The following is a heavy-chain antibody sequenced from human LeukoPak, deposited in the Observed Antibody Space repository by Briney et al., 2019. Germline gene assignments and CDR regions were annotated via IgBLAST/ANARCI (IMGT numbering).Heavy chain of an antibody. CDR3: ARGDGGSGRRWFDP. D-gene: IGHD6-19*01. J-gene: IGHJ5*02. Sequence: GGSLRLSCAASGFIVSTTYMSWVRQAPGKGLEWVSVIYSGGSTYYADSVKGRFTISRDSSKNTLYLQMNRLRAEDTAVYYCARGDGGSGRRWFDPWGQGTLVTVSS. V-gene: IGHV3-53*01. CDR2: IYSGGST. CDR1: GFIVSTTY.